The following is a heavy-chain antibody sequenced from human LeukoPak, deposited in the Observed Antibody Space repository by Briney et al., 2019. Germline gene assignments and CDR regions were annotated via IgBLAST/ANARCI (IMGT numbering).Heavy chain of an antibody. J-gene: IGHJ6*02. CDR3: ASLWLGYCSSTSCSNYGMDV. CDR2: IIPTLGIA. D-gene: IGHD2-2*01. CDR1: GGTLSSYA. Sequence: ASVKVSCKASGGTLSSYAISWVRQAPRQGLEWMGRIIPTLGIANYAQKFQGRVTITADKSTSTAYMELSSLRSEDTAVYYCASLWLGYCSSTSCSNYGMDVWGQGTTVTVSS. V-gene: IGHV1-69*04.